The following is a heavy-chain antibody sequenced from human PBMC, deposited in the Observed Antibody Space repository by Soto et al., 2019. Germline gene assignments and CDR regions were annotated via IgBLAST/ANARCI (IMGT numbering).Heavy chain of an antibody. CDR3: ASERSAGKDY. CDR1: GFSFSTYR. J-gene: IGHJ4*02. CDR2: INSDGTGA. Sequence: HPGGSLRLSCAAAGFSFSTYRMHWVRQAPGKGLVWVSRINSDGTGAGYADSVKGRFTISRDNAKNTLYLQMNSLRAEDTAVYYCASERSAGKDYWGQGTLVTVSS. V-gene: IGHV3-74*01. D-gene: IGHD6-19*01.